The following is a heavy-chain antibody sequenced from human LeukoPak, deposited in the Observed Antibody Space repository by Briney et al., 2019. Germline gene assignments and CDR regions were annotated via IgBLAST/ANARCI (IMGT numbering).Heavy chain of an antibody. Sequence: PGGSLRLSCAASGFIFSDYYMSWIRQAPGKGLEWVSYISSSGSTIYYADSVKGRFTISRDNAKNSLFLQMNSLRAEDTAVYYCARADRNYYMDVWGEGTTVTVSS. V-gene: IGHV3-11*04. CDR2: ISSSGSTI. J-gene: IGHJ6*03. CDR1: GFIFSDYY. CDR3: ARADRNYYMDV.